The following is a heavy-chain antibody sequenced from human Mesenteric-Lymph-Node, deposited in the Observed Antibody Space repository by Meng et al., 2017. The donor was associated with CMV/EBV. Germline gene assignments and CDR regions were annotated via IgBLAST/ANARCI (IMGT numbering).Heavy chain of an antibody. Sequence: ASVKVSCKASGYTFSSYDIHWVRQATGQGLEWMGWMSPNTDNEGYAQKFQDRVTLTRDTSISTAYMELSSLRSEDTAVYYCASIGDSFEFDPWGQGTLVTVSS. CDR2: MSPNTDNE. CDR1: GYTFSSYD. CDR3: ASIGDSFEFDP. J-gene: IGHJ5*02. V-gene: IGHV1-8*01. D-gene: IGHD3-22*01.